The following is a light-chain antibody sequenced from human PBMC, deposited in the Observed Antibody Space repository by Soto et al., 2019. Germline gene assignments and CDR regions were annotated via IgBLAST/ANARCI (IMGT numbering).Light chain of an antibody. CDR1: SSDVGGYNY. CDR2: DVS. CDR3: SSYAVNSTLV. Sequence: QSALTQPASVSESPGQSITISCTGTSSDVGGYNYVSWYQQHPGKAPKLMIYDVSNRPSGVSNRFSASKSGNTASLTISGLQAEDEADYFCSSYAVNSTLVFGGETKLTVL. J-gene: IGLJ2*01. V-gene: IGLV2-14*03.